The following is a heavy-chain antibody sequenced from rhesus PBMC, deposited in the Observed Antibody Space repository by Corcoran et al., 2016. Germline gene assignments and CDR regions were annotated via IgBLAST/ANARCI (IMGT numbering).Heavy chain of an antibody. CDR3: TTSIAAGY. Sequence: EVQLVESGGGLVQPGGSLRLSCAASGFTFSSYWMYWVRQAPGKGLEWGSRISSDGSSTSYADSVKGRFTISRENAKNSLYLQMNSLRAEDTAVYYCTTSIAAGYWGQGVLVTVSS. J-gene: IGHJ4*01. D-gene: IGHD6-31*01. V-gene: IGHV3-119*01. CDR1: GFTFSSYW. CDR2: ISSDGSST.